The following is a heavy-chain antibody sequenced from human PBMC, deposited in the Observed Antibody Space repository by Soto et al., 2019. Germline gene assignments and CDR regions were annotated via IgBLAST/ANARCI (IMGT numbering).Heavy chain of an antibody. Sequence: SYAMSWVLQAPGKGLEWVSAISGSGGSTYYADSVNGRFTISRDNSKNTLYLQMNSLRAEDTAVYYCAKEDMATIKSHFDYWGQGTLVTVSS. CDR1: SYA. J-gene: IGHJ4*02. V-gene: IGHV3-23*01. CDR3: AKEDMATIKSHFDY. CDR2: ISGSGGST. D-gene: IGHD5-12*01.